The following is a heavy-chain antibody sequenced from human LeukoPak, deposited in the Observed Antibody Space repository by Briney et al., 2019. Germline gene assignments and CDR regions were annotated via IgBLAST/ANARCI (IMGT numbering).Heavy chain of an antibody. D-gene: IGHD2-15*01. CDR2: IYHSGST. V-gene: IGHV4-38-2*02. CDR3: AREGYCSGGSCFATRGWFDP. CDR1: GYSISSGYY. J-gene: IGHJ5*02. Sequence: SETLSLTCTVSGYSISSGYYWGWIRQPPGKGLEWIGSIYHSGSTYYNPSLKSRVTISVDTSKNQFSLKLSSVTAADTAVYYCAREGYCSGGSCFATRGWFDPWGQGTLVTVSS.